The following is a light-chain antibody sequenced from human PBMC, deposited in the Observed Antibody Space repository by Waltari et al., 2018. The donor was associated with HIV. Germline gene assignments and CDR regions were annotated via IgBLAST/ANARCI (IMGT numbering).Light chain of an antibody. CDR3: CSYAGSSTLV. J-gene: IGLJ3*02. Sequence: QSALTQPASVSGSPGQSITISCTGTSSNIGTYNLVSWHQQHPGKAPKTLIYEVSQRPSGVSKRFSGSKSGNTASLTISGLQAEDEADHYCCSYAGSSTLVFGGGTKVTVL. CDR2: EVS. V-gene: IGLV2-23*02. CDR1: SSNIGTYNL.